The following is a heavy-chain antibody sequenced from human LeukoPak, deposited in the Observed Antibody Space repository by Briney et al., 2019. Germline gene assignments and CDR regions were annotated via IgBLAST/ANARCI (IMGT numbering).Heavy chain of an antibody. CDR1: GFTFSSYA. J-gene: IGHJ4*02. CDR2: ISSSSSYI. V-gene: IGHV3-21*01. Sequence: NPGGSLRLSCAASGFTFSSYAMNWVRQAPGKGLEWVSSISSSSSYIYYADSVKGRFTISRDNAKNSLYLQMNSLRAEDTAVYYCARDLGSGTAFDYWGQGTLVTVSS. CDR3: ARDLGSGTAFDY.